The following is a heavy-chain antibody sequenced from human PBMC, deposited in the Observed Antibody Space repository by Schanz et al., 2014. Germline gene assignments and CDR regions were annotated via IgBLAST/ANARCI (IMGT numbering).Heavy chain of an antibody. J-gene: IGHJ6*04. CDR1: GFTFSRFG. V-gene: IGHV3-33*01. CDR3: ARDAVALVPEYGMDV. CDR2: VWSDGNTK. D-gene: IGHD2-15*01. Sequence: QVQLVESGGGVVRPGRSLRLSCATAGFTFSRFGMHWVRQAPGKGPEWVALVWSDGNTKYYVDSVKGRFTISRDNTMNTLHLQMDGLRVEDTAVYYCARDAVALVPEYGMDVWGKGTPVTVSS.